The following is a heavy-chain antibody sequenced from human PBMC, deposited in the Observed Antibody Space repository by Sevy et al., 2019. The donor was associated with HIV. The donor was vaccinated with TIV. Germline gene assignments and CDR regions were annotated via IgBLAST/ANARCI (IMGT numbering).Heavy chain of an antibody. D-gene: IGHD3-10*01. CDR3: AKSLGGFGELLSLDY. J-gene: IGHJ4*02. CDR2: ISYDGSNK. V-gene: IGHV3-30*18. CDR1: GFTFSSYG. Sequence: GESLKISCAASGFTFSSYGMHWVRQAPGKGLEWVAVISYDGSNKYYADSVKGRFTISRDNSKNTLNLQMNSLRAEDTAVYYCAKSLGGFGELLSLDYWGQGTLVTVSS.